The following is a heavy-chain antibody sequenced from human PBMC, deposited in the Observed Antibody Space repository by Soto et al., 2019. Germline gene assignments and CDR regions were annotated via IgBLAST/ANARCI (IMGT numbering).Heavy chain of an antibody. Sequence: GGSLRLSCTASGFTFSTYEMNWVRQAPGKGLEWVSCISRSAITINYADSVKGRFTISRDNAKNSLFLEMTNLRAEDTAVYYCARDPPQFYYNGMDVWGQGTTVTVSS. J-gene: IGHJ6*02. CDR2: ISRSAITI. CDR3: ARDPPQFYYNGMDV. V-gene: IGHV3-48*03. CDR1: GFTFSTYE.